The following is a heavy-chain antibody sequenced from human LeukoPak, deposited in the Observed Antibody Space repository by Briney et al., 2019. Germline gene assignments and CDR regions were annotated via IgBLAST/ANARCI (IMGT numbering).Heavy chain of an antibody. D-gene: IGHD4/OR15-4a*01. CDR3: ARKVRPDYSRFDY. V-gene: IGHV4-39*01. CDR1: GGSISSRSYY. J-gene: IGHJ4*02. Sequence: SETLSLTCTVSGGSISSRSYYWGWIRQPPGKGLDWIGSMYYSGNTYYNPSLKSRVTISVDTSKNQFSLKLSSVTAADTAVYYCARKVRPDYSRFDYWGQGTLVTVSS. CDR2: MYYSGNT.